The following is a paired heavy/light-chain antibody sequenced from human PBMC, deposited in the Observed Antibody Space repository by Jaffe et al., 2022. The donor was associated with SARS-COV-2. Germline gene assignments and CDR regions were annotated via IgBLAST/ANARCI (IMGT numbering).Heavy chain of an antibody. CDR1: GIIVRNVW. Sequence: EVQLVESGGGLVEPGGSLRLSCAASGIIVRNVWMTWVRQAPGKGLEWIGRIKSKSDGGTTAYAAPVKGRFTMSRDDSKNMLYLQMNSLKTEDTAVYYCTTVAGKFGDWGQGTLVTVSS. CDR2: IKSKSDGGTT. V-gene: IGHV3-15*01. CDR3: TTVAGKFGD. J-gene: IGHJ4*02. D-gene: IGHD3-10*01.
Light chain of an antibody. CDR3: QSYDTSLSGYV. J-gene: IGLJ1*01. V-gene: IGLV1-40*01. CDR1: TSNIATYD. CDR2: AND. Sequence: QSVLTQSPSVSGAPGQRVTISCTGSTSNIATYDVQWYQQVPGAAPKLLIYANDNRPSGVPARFSGSKSGTSASLAINGLQAEDEADYYCQSYDTSLSGYVFGTGTKVTVL.